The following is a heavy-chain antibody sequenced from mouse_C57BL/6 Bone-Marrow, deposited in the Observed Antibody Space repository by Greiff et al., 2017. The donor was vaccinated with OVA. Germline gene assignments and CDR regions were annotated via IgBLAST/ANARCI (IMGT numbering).Heavy chain of an antibody. Sequence: VKLQESGPELVKPGASVKISCKASGYAFSSSWMNWVKQRPGKGLEWIGRIYPGDGDTNYNGKFKGKATLTADKSSSTAYMQLSSLTSEDSAVYFCARDTTVVAGDYWGQGTTLTVSS. CDR2: IYPGDGDT. V-gene: IGHV1-82*01. D-gene: IGHD1-1*01. CDR1: GYAFSSSW. J-gene: IGHJ2*01. CDR3: ARDTTVVAGDY.